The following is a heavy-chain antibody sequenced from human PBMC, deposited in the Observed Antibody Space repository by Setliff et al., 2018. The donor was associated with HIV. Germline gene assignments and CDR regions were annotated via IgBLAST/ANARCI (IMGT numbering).Heavy chain of an antibody. D-gene: IGHD3-3*01. CDR3: AKWYYTFWSGYRARNNWFDP. CDR2: MNPNSGDT. J-gene: IGHJ5*02. CDR1: GYTFTNYD. V-gene: IGHV1-8*02. Sequence: ASVKVSCKASGYTFTNYDINWVRQATGQGLEWMGWMNPNSGDTGYAQNFQGRVTMTRNTSISTAYMELSSLRSEDTAVYYCAKWYYTFWSGYRARNNWFDPWGQGTLVTVS.